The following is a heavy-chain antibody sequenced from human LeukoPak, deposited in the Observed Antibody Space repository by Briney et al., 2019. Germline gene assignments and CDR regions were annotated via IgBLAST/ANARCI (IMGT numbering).Heavy chain of an antibody. CDR2: IFYSGRA. D-gene: IGHD2-21*01. Sequence: SETLSLTCSVSGDSISSSSHYWGWIRQPPGKGLEWIGSIFYSGRAYYTPSLKSRVTMSLDTSKNQISLRLTSVTAADTAVYYCARQIAVVEPTDPNWFDSWGQGTLVTVSS. J-gene: IGHJ5*01. CDR1: GDSISSSSHY. V-gene: IGHV4-39*07. CDR3: ARQIAVVEPTDPNWFDS.